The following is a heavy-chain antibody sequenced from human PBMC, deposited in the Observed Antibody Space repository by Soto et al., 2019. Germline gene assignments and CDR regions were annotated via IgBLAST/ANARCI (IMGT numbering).Heavy chain of an antibody. CDR1: GFTFSTYS. J-gene: IGHJ4*02. CDR2: ISYSSPTI. Sequence: GGSLRLSCAASGFTFSTYSMNWVRQAPGKGLEWVSYISYSSPTIYYADSVKGRFTISRDNAKNSLYLQMNSLRDEDTAVYYCAREMATITEIDYWGQGTLVTVS. V-gene: IGHV3-48*02. CDR3: AREMATITEIDY. D-gene: IGHD5-12*01.